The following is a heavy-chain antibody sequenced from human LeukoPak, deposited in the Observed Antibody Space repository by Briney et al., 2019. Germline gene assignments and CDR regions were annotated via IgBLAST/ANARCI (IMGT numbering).Heavy chain of an antibody. Sequence: ASVKVSCKASGYTFTSYYMHWARQAPGQGLEWMGIINPSGGSTSYAQKFQGRVTMTRDMSTSTVYMELSSLRSEDTAVYYCARVFTTCSSTSCYRENDYWGQGTLVTVSS. V-gene: IGHV1-46*01. CDR1: GYTFTSYY. CDR2: INPSGGST. D-gene: IGHD2-2*02. J-gene: IGHJ4*02. CDR3: ARVFTTCSSTSCYRENDY.